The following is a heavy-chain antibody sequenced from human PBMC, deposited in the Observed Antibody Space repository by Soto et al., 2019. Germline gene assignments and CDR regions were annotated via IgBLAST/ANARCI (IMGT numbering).Heavy chain of an antibody. CDR2: MNPNSGNT. J-gene: IGHJ4*02. V-gene: IGHV1-8*01. CDR3: AKCDYGDYARCDS. Sequence: QVQLVQSGAEVKKSGASVKVSCKASGYTFTSHDINWVRQATGQGLEWMGWMNPNSGNTGYAQKFQGRVTITRNTSIITAYKEQSRLKSEATAVYYCAKCDYGDYARCDSWGQGTMVTVST. CDR1: GYTFTSHD. D-gene: IGHD4-17*01.